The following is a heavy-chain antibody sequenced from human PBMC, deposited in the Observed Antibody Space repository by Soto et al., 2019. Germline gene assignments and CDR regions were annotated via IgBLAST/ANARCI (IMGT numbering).Heavy chain of an antibody. V-gene: IGHV3-23*01. CDR2: IDREGVST. Sequence: EVQLLESGGDLVQPGGSLRLSCAASGFIFDSFAMNWVRQAPGKGLEWVSTIDREGVSTHYADSLKGRFSISRDNSKNTLYLQMNSLRAEDTAVYYCAKDPSTGSADLWGLGTLFTVSS. CDR3: AKDPSTGSADL. D-gene: IGHD3-9*01. J-gene: IGHJ5*02. CDR1: GFIFDSFA.